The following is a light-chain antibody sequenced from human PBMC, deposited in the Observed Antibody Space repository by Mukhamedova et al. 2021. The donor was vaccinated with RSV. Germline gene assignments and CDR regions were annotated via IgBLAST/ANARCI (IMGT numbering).Light chain of an antibody. J-gene: IGKJ4*01. CDR2: DAS. CDR3: QQFGDFAT. V-gene: IGKV1-5*01. Sequence: WYQRRVHGKAPKVLIFDASSLKTGVPSRFSGSGSGTEFTLTFTSLQPDDFATYYCQQFGDFATFGGGTKVEVK.